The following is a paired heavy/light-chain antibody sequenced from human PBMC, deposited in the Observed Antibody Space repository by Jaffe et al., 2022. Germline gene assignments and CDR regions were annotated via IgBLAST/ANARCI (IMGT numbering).Light chain of an antibody. V-gene: IGLV1-44*01. CDR2: SNN. Sequence: QSVLTQPPSASGTPGQRVTISCSGSSSNIGINTVNWYQQLPGTAPKLLICSNNQRPSGVPDRISGSKSGTSASLAISGLQSEDEADYYCGAWDDSLNGWVFGGGTKLTVL. CDR3: GAWDDSLNGWV. CDR1: SSNIGINT. J-gene: IGLJ3*02.
Heavy chain of an antibody. CDR2: IKSKTDGGTT. CDR1: GFTFSNAW. D-gene: IGHD6-19*01. CDR3: ITDPLRQQWLAMLGYDWFDP. J-gene: IGHJ5*02. V-gene: IGHV3-15*01. Sequence: EVQLVESGGGLVKPGGSLRLSCAASGFTFSNAWMSWVRQAPGKGLEWVGRIKSKTDGGTTDYAAPVKGRFTISRDDSKNTVYLQMNSLKTEDTAVYYCITDPLRQQWLAMLGYDWFDPWGQGTLVTVSS.